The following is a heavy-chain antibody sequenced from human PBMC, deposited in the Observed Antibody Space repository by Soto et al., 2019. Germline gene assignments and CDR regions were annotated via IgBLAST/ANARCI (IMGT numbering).Heavy chain of an antibody. Sequence: PGGSLRLSCAASGFTFDDYTMHWVRQAPGEGLEWVSLISWDGGSTYYADSVKGRFTISRDNSKNSLYLQMNSLRTEDTALYYCAKDRSMYSSSWYVSHYGMDVWGQGTTVTVSS. D-gene: IGHD6-13*01. CDR1: GFTFDDYT. CDR3: AKDRSMYSSSWYVSHYGMDV. CDR2: ISWDGGST. V-gene: IGHV3-43*01. J-gene: IGHJ6*02.